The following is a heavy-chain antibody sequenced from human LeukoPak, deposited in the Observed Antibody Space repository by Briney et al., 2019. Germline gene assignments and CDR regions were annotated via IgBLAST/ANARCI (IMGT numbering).Heavy chain of an antibody. J-gene: IGHJ4*02. CDR1: GFTFSSYS. D-gene: IGHD2-2*01. CDR2: ISSSSSYI. V-gene: IGHV3-21*01. Sequence: GGSLRLFCAASGFTFSSYSMNWVRQAPGKGLEWVSSISSSSSYIYYADSVKGRFTISRDNAKNSLYLQMNSLRAEDTAVYYCARLVPAAIIDYWGQGTLVTVSS. CDR3: ARLVPAAIIDY.